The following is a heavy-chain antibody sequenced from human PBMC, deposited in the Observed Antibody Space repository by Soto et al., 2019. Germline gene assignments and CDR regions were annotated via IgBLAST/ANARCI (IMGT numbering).Heavy chain of an antibody. J-gene: IGHJ6*02. CDR1: GFTFSSYA. Sequence: EVQLLESGGGLVQPGGSLRLSCAASGFTFSSYAMSWVRQAPGKGLEWVSAISGRGGSTYYADSGKGRFTISRDNSKNPLYLQMNSLRAEDTAVYYCAKVRRRSYYYYGMDVWGQGTTVTVSS. CDR2: ISGRGGST. CDR3: AKVRRRSYYYYGMDV. V-gene: IGHV3-23*01. D-gene: IGHD3-10*01.